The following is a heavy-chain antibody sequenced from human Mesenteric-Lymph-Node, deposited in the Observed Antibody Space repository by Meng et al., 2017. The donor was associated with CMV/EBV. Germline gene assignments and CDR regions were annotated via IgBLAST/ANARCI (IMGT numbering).Heavy chain of an antibody. V-gene: IGHV3-9*01. D-gene: IGHD2-2*01. J-gene: IGHJ4*02. CDR3: AKAPHCSSTTCLPFYFDF. Sequence: GGSLRLSCAASGFTFDDYAMHWVRQAPGKGLEWVSGISWNSGSVGYADSVKGRFTISRDNAKNSLYLQMNSLRAEDTALYYCAKAPHCSSTTCLPFYFDFWGQGTLVTV. CDR2: ISWNSGSV. CDR1: GFTFDDYA.